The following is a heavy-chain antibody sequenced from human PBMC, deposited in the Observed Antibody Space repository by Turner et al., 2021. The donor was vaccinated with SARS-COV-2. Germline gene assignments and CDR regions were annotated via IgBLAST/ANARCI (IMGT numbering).Heavy chain of an antibody. V-gene: IGHV4-34*01. Sequence: QVQLLQSGAGLFKPSVILSLTCAVFGRSFSGYYRRWIRQPPGKGLEWIGEINEDESTNYNPSLKSRVTISVDTSKNQFSLKLSSVTAADSALYYCARSGWSLWYFDYWGQGTLVTVSS. D-gene: IGHD6-19*01. J-gene: IGHJ4*02. CDR1: GRSFSGYY. CDR3: ARSGWSLWYFDY. CDR2: INEDEST.